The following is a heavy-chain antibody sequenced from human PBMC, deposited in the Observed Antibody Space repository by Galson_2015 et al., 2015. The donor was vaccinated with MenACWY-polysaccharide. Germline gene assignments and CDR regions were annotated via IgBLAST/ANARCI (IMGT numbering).Heavy chain of an antibody. CDR3: ARDSVIAGADDY. D-gene: IGHD6-13*01. CDR1: GFTFSTYS. V-gene: IGHV3-48*02. Sequence: SLRLSCAASGFTFSTYSMTWVRQAPGKGLEWVSYINGGSSTIYYADSVKGRFTISRDNAKNSLYLQMNSLRDDDTAVYYCARDSVIAGADDYWSQGSLFTVSS. CDR2: INGGSSTI. J-gene: IGHJ4*02.